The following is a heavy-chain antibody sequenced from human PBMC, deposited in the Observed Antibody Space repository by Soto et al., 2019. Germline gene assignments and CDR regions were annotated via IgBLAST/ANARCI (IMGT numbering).Heavy chain of an antibody. CDR2: ISGSGGST. J-gene: IGHJ6*02. D-gene: IGHD2-2*01. Sequence: PGGSLRLSCAASGFTFSSYAMSWVRQAPGKGLEWVSAISGSGGSTYYADSVKGRFTISRDNSKNTLYLQMNSLRAEDTAVYYCGKQTLGYCSSTSCYEDYYYGMDVWGQGTTVTVSS. V-gene: IGHV3-23*01. CDR1: GFTFSSYA. CDR3: GKQTLGYCSSTSCYEDYYYGMDV.